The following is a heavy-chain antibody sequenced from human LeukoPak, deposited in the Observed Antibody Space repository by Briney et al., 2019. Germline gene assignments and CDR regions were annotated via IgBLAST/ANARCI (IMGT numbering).Heavy chain of an antibody. CDR3: ARDRAVSPYYFDF. Sequence: PGGSLRLSCAASGCTFTSYSMNWVRQAPGKVLEWVSYISSCSNYIYYADAVKGRFTISRDNVKNLLYLQMNSLRAEDTAVYYCARDRAVSPYYFDFWGQGTLVTVSS. D-gene: IGHD1-26*01. J-gene: IGHJ4*02. CDR1: GCTFTSYS. V-gene: IGHV3-21*06. CDR2: ISSCSNYI.